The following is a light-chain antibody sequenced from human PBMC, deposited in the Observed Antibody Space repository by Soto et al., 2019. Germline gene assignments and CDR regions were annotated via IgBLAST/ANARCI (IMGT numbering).Light chain of an antibody. CDR1: SSDVGGYDH. Sequence: QSVLTQPASVSGSPGQSITISCTGTSSDVGGYDHVSWYQRHPGKAPKLMIYDVTNRPSGVSNRFSASKSGNTASLTISGLQAEDEADYYCSSYTATSTLVLFGGGTKLTVL. CDR2: DVT. V-gene: IGLV2-14*01. J-gene: IGLJ2*01. CDR3: SSYTATSTLVL.